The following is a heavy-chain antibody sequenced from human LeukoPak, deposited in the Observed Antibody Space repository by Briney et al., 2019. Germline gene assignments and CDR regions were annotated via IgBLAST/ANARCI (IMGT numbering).Heavy chain of an antibody. CDR1: GGTFTSYA. D-gene: IGHD2/OR15-2a*01. Sequence: SVRVSSTASGGTFTSYAISWVRQAPGQGLEWMGGIIPIFGTANYAQKFQGRVTITADESTSTAYMELSSLRSEDTAVYYCARATEPDRIIAVLPVYYYGMDVWGQGTTVTVSS. J-gene: IGHJ6*02. CDR3: ARATEPDRIIAVLPVYYYGMDV. CDR2: IIPIFGTA. V-gene: IGHV1-69*13.